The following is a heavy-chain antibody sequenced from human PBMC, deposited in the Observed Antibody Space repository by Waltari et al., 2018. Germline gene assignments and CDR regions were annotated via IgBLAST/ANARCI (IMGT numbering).Heavy chain of an antibody. V-gene: IGHV3-23*01. D-gene: IGHD1-1*01. CDR3: GVEGGPRR. CDR1: GFIFDDYA. J-gene: IGHJ4*02. CDR2: VGGSGSMT. Sequence: EVKVLESGGGAAQPGGSLRLSCLASGFIFDDYAISWVRQVPGGGLVWVAGVGGSGSMTYDAESVRGRFTISRDNSKKTVNLQMTDLRLNDAAVYYCGVEGGPRRWGQGTLVSVS.